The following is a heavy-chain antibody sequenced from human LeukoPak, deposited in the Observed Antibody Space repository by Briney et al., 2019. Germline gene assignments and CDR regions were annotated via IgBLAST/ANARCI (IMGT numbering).Heavy chain of an antibody. Sequence: SETLSLTCTVSGGSISSYYWSWIRQPPGKGLEWIGYIYYSGSTNYNPSLKSRVTISVDTSKNQLSLKLSSVTAADTAVYYCARVPYGSGSYRNWGQGTLVTVSS. V-gene: IGHV4-59*01. CDR1: GGSISSYY. D-gene: IGHD3-10*01. CDR2: IYYSGST. CDR3: ARVPYGSGSYRN. J-gene: IGHJ4*02.